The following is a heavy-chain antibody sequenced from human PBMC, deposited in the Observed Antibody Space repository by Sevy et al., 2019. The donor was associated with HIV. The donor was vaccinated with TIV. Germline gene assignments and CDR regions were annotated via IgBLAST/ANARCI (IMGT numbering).Heavy chain of an antibody. D-gene: IGHD3-16*02. CDR1: GGSISSSSYY. CDR3: AGLRLGELSFDY. CDR2: IYYSGST. J-gene: IGHJ4*02. Sequence: SETLSLTCTVSGGSISSSSYYWGWIRQPPGKGLEWIGSIYYSGSTYYNPSLKSRVTVSVDTSKNQFSLKLSPVTAADTAVYYCAGLRLGELSFDYWGQGTLVTVSS. V-gene: IGHV4-39*01.